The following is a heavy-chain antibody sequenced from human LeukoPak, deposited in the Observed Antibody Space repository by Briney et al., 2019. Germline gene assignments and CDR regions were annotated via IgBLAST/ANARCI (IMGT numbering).Heavy chain of an antibody. V-gene: IGHV1-2*02. CDR2: INPNSGGT. Sequence: GASVKVSCKASGYTFTGYYMHWVRQAPGQGLEWMGWINPNSGGTNYAQKFQGRVTMTRDTSISTAYMELSRLRSDDTAVYYCARESWFGELHKAPDYWGQGTLATVSS. CDR3: ARESWFGELHKAPDY. CDR1: GYTFTGYY. J-gene: IGHJ4*02. D-gene: IGHD3-10*01.